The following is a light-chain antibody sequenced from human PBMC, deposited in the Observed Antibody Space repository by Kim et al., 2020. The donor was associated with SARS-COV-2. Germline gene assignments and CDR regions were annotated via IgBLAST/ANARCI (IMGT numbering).Light chain of an antibody. CDR2: KDS. Sequence: SPGQTAGITCSGDALPNQYAYWYQQKPGQAPVLVIYKDSERPSGIPERFSGSSSGTTVTLTISGVQAEDEANYYCQSADSSGTYGVFGGGTQLTVL. CDR1: ALPNQY. V-gene: IGLV3-25*03. J-gene: IGLJ2*01. CDR3: QSADSSGTYGV.